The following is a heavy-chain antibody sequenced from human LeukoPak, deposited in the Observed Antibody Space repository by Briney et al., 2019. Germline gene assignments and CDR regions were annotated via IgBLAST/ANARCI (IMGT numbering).Heavy chain of an antibody. CDR1: GGSISSYY. D-gene: IGHD2-15*01. Sequence: SETLSLTCTVSGGSISSYYWSWIRQPPGKGLEWIGYIYYSGSTNYNPSLKSRVTISVDTSKNQFSLKLSSVTAADTAVYYCASLPRYCSGGSCYSDFDYWGQGTLVTVSS. V-gene: IGHV4-59*01. J-gene: IGHJ4*02. CDR2: IYYSGST. CDR3: ASLPRYCSGGSCYSDFDY.